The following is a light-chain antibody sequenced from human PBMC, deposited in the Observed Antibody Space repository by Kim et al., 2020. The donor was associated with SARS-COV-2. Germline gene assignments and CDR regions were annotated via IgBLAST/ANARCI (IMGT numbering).Light chain of an antibody. Sequence: EIVLTQSPGSLSLSPGERATLSCSASQSVTGTNLAWYQQRPGQAPRLLMYGASYRDSGIPDRFSGSGSGTDFTLTISRLEPEDFAVYYCQYYGSSPPVTFGQGTRLEIK. CDR1: QSVTGTN. CDR2: GAS. J-gene: IGKJ5*01. CDR3: QYYGSSPPVT. V-gene: IGKV3-20*01.